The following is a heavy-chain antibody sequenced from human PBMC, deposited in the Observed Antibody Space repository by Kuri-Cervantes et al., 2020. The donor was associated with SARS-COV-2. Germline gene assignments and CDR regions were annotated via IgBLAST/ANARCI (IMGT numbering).Heavy chain of an antibody. J-gene: IGHJ4*02. CDR2: IGGSGVRT. V-gene: IGHV3-23*01. CDR3: AKDRLTVAGWGLPDPLYYFDY. Sequence: GGSLRLSCAASGFTFSSYAMNWVRQAPGKGLEWVSVIGGSGVRTNYADSVKGRFTISRDNSKNTLYLQMNSLRAEDTAVYYCAKDRLTVAGWGLPDPLYYFDYWGQGALVTVS. D-gene: IGHD6-19*01. CDR1: GFTFSSYA.